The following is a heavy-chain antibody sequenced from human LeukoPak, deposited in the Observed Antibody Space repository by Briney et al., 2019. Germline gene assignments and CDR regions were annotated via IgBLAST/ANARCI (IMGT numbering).Heavy chain of an antibody. J-gene: IGHJ4*02. Sequence: GGSLRLSCAASGFTVSSNYMSWVRQAPGKGLEWVSVIYSGGRTYYADSVKGRFTISRDNSKNTLYLQMNSLRAEDTAVYYCARDFYYYDSSFEKHWGQGTLVTVSS. CDR3: ARDFYYYDSSFEKH. V-gene: IGHV3-66*02. CDR1: GFTVSSNY. D-gene: IGHD3-22*01. CDR2: IYSGGRT.